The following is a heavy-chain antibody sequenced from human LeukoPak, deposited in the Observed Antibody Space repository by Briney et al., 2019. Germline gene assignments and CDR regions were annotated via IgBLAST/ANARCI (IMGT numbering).Heavy chain of an antibody. CDR1: GGSISNYY. J-gene: IGHJ4*02. V-gene: IGHV4-39*07. CDR3: ARGRSWEHYFDY. D-gene: IGHD6-13*01. CDR2: IYYSGST. Sequence: SETLSLTCTVSGGSISNYYWGWIRQPPGKGLEWIGSIYYSGSTYYNPSLKSRVTISVDTSKNQFSLKLSSVTAADTAVYYCARGRSWEHYFDYWGQGTLVTVSS.